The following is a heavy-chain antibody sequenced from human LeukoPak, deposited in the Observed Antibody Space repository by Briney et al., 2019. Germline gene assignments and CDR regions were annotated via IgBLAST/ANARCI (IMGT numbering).Heavy chain of an antibody. D-gene: IGHD6-13*01. CDR2: IEREGSQK. J-gene: IGHJ5*01. Sequence: GRSLRLSCAASGFSFSKYWLKWVRQAPGKGLEWLANIEREGSQKYLASFVKGRFTISRDNARNSLYLQMSFLRGDDTAVYYCARSKVVAEAGKSWFDPWGQGTRVTVTS. V-gene: IGHV3-7*01. CDR3: ARSKVVAEAGKSWFDP. CDR1: GFSFSKYW.